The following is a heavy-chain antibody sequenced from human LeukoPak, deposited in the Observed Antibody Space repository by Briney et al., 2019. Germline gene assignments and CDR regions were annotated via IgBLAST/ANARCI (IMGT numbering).Heavy chain of an antibody. D-gene: IGHD2-8*01. J-gene: IGHJ4*02. CDR3: ARPEALAEWSQFDY. CDR1: GFTFSSYW. V-gene: IGHV3-74*01. CDR2: INSDGSST. Sequence: GGSLRLSCAASGFTFSSYWMHWVRQAPGKGLVWVPRINSDGSSTSYADSVKGRFTISRDNAKNTLYLQMNSLRAEDTAVYYCARPEALAEWSQFDYWGQGTLVTVSS.